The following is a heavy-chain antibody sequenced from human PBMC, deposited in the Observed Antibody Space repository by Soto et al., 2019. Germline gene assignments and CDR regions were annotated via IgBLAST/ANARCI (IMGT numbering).Heavy chain of an antibody. CDR1: GYTFTSYG. D-gene: IGHD1-26*01. Sequence: QVQLVQSGAEVKKPGASVKVSCKASGYTFTSYGISWVRQAPGQGLEWMGWISAYNGNTNYAQKLQGRVTMTTDTSTSTGYMELRSLRSDDTAVYYCARAMEWELLHYYFDYWGQGTLVTVSS. V-gene: IGHV1-18*01. CDR2: ISAYNGNT. J-gene: IGHJ4*02. CDR3: ARAMEWELLHYYFDY.